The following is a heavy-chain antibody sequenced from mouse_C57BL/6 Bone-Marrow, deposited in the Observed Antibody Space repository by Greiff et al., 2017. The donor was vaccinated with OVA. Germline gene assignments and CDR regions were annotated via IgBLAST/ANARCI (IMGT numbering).Heavy chain of an antibody. J-gene: IGHJ1*03. V-gene: IGHV5-4*03. CDR3: ARGGLGRRYFDV. Sequence: EVKLVESGGGLVKPGGSLKLSCAASGFTFSSYAMSWVRQTPEKRLEWVATISDGGSYTYYPDNVKGRFTISRDNAKNNLYLQMSHLKSEDTAMYYCARGGLGRRYFDVWGTGTTVTGSS. D-gene: IGHD4-1*01. CDR2: ISDGGSYT. CDR1: GFTFSSYA.